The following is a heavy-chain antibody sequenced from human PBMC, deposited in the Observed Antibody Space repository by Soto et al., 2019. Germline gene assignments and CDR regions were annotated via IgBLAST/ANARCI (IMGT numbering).Heavy chain of an antibody. CDR3: ARAVTWGLDV. V-gene: IGHV3-48*02. Sequence: EVQLVESGGGLVQPGGSLRLSCAASGFTFSLYSMSWVRQAPGKGLEWVSYISRSSTGIHYADSVKGRFTISRDDATNSIHLQMNSLIDGDTAVYYCARAVTWGLDVWGQGTTVSISS. J-gene: IGHJ6*02. CDR2: ISRSSTGI. CDR1: GFTFSLYS. D-gene: IGHD3-10*01.